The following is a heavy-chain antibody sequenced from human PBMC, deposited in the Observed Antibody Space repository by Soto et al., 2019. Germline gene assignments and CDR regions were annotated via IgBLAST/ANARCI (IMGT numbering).Heavy chain of an antibody. CDR2: INPSGGST. D-gene: IGHD2-21*02. CDR1: GKSIAKND. V-gene: IGHV1-46*01. J-gene: IGHJ4*02. CDR3: ARDLYGGNSGYFDY. Sequence: GAAGKVSWEGRGKSIAKNDMEWGGQGPGQGLEWMRIINPSGGSTSYAQKFQGRVTMTSDTSTSTVYMELSSLRSEDTAVYYCARDLYGGNSGYFDYWGQGTLVTVSS.